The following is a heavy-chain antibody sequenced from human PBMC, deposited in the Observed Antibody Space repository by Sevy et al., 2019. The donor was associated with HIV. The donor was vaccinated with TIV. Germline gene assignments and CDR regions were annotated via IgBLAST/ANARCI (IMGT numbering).Heavy chain of an antibody. J-gene: IGHJ3*02. CDR2: ISGSADNT. Sequence: GGCLRLSCAASGFTFSSYAMSWVRQAPGKGLEWVSGISGSADNTYFSDSVKGRFTISRDNSKNTLYLQMNSLRAEDTAVYYCAKDLVYCSGGSCSPYGAFDIWGQGTMVTVSS. V-gene: IGHV3-23*01. D-gene: IGHD2-15*01. CDR3: AKDLVYCSGGSCSPYGAFDI. CDR1: GFTFSSYA.